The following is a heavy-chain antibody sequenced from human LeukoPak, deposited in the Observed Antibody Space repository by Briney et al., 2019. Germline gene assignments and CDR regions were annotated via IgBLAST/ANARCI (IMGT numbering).Heavy chain of an antibody. CDR2: IKSEGDGGTT. CDR1: GFTFNDAW. Sequence: GGSLRLSCAVSGFTFNDAWMSWVRQAPGKGLEWVGRIKSEGDGGTTEYGAPVKGRFTISRDDSTHMLYLQMNSLKADDTAVYYCTTIGGPGVTTPRNWGRGTLVTVSS. D-gene: IGHD3-10*01. J-gene: IGHJ4*02. V-gene: IGHV3-15*01. CDR3: TTIGGPGVTTPRN.